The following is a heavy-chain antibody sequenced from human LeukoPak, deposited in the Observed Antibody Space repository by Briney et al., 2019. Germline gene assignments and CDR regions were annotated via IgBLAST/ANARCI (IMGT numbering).Heavy chain of an antibody. V-gene: IGHV3-23*01. CDR1: AFTFSNYA. CDR2: SSGSGGST. Sequence: GGSLRLSCAASAFTFSNYAMSWVRQAPGKGLEWVSASSGSGGSTHYADSVKGRFTISRDNSKNTLYLQMNSLRAGDTAVYYCAKYAGLYYSDYWGQGTLVTVSS. D-gene: IGHD2-2*01. CDR3: AKYAGLYYSDY. J-gene: IGHJ4*02.